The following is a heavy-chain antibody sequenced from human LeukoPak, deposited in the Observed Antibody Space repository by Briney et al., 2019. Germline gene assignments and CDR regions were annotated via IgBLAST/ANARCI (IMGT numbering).Heavy chain of an antibody. CDR1: GFTFNTYS. V-gene: IGHV3-21*01. J-gene: IGHJ5*02. D-gene: IGHD1-1*01. Sequence: GGSLRLSCAASGFTFNTYSMDWVRQAPGKALEWVSSISNDGNYMFNADPVKGRFTISRDNARNSLSLQMNSLRVEDTAVYYCARDTGGGFDPWGQGTLVTVSS. CDR2: ISNDGNYM. CDR3: ARDTGGGFDP.